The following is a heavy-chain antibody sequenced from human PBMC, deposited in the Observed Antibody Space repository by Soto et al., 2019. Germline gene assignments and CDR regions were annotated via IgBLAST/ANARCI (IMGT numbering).Heavy chain of an antibody. CDR1: GFTFSFYT. Sequence: PGGSLRLSCAASGFTFSFYTMNWVRQAPGKGLEWVSSITGSSSSIYYADSVKGRFTVSRDNAKNSLYLQMNSLRGDDMAVYYCARDGGYGFDYWGQGTLVTVSS. CDR2: ITGSSSSI. D-gene: IGHD5-18*01. V-gene: IGHV3-21*01. CDR3: ARDGGYGFDY. J-gene: IGHJ4*02.